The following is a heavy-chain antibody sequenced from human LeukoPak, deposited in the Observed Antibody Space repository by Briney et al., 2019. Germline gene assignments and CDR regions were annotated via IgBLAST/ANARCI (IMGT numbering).Heavy chain of an antibody. CDR2: ISGSGGST. Sequence: PGGSLRLSCAASGFTFSSYAMSWVRQAPGKGLEWVSAISGSGGSTYYADSVKGRFTISRDNSKNTLYLQMNSLRAEDTAVYYCAKAPFPHYDYVWGSSMIWGQGTLVTVSS. CDR3: AKAPFPHYDYVWGSSMI. V-gene: IGHV3-23*01. CDR1: GFTFSSYA. D-gene: IGHD3-16*01. J-gene: IGHJ4*02.